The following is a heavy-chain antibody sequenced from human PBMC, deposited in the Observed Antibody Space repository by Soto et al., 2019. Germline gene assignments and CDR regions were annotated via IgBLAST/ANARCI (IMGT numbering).Heavy chain of an antibody. Sequence: SETLSLTCTVSGGSISSYYWSWIRQPPGKGLEWIGYIYYSGSTNYNPSLKSRVTISVDTSKNQFSLKLSSVTAADTAVYYCARSPPPDYDFWSGHYYYYGMDVWGQGTTVTVSS. V-gene: IGHV4-59*01. CDR2: IYYSGST. J-gene: IGHJ6*02. CDR1: GGSISSYY. CDR3: ARSPPPDYDFWSGHYYYYGMDV. D-gene: IGHD3-3*01.